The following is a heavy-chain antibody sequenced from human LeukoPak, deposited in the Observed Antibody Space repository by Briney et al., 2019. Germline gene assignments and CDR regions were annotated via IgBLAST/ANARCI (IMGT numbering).Heavy chain of an antibody. CDR2: IKSDGSST. V-gene: IGHV3-74*01. CDR3: ARMSAVAGGLDY. CDR1: GFIFSSYW. Sequence: PGGSLRLSCAASGFIFSSYWMHWVRQAPGKGPVWVARIKSDGSSTNYADSVKGRFTISRDNAKNTLYLQMNSLRAEDTAVYYCARMSAVAGGLDYWGQGSLVTVSS. D-gene: IGHD6-19*01. J-gene: IGHJ4*02.